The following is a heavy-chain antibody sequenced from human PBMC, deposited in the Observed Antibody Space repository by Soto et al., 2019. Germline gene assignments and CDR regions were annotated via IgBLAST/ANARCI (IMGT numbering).Heavy chain of an antibody. V-gene: IGHV4-34*01. Sequence: SETLSLTCAVYGGSFSGYYWSWIRQPPGTGLEWIGEINHSGSTNYNPSLKSRVTISVDTSKNQFSLKLTSVTAADTAVYYCAREKIPGLFDYWGQGTLVTVSS. CDR1: GGSFSGYY. CDR2: INHSGST. J-gene: IGHJ4*02. D-gene: IGHD2-21*01. CDR3: AREKIPGLFDY.